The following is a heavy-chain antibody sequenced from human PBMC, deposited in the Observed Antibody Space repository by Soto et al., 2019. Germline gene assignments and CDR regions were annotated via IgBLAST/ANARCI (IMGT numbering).Heavy chain of an antibody. Sequence: EVQLVESGGGLVKPGGSLRLSCAASGFTFSSYSMNWVRQAPGKGLEWVSSISSSSSYIYYADSVKGRFTISRDNAKNSLYLQMISLRAEDTAVYYCVRAWRGYCSGGSCYSPDYWGQGTLVTVSS. V-gene: IGHV3-21*01. CDR1: GFTFSSYS. D-gene: IGHD2-15*01. CDR3: VRAWRGYCSGGSCYSPDY. J-gene: IGHJ4*02. CDR2: ISSSSSYI.